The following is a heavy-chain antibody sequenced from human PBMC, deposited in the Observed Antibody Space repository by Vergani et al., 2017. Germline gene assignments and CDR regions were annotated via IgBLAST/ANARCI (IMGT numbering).Heavy chain of an antibody. J-gene: IGHJ4*02. CDR2: FDPEDGET. Sequence: QVQLVQSGAEVKKPGASVKVSCKVSGYTLTELSMHWVRQAPGKGREWMGGFDPEDGETIYAQKCQGRVTMTEDTSTDTAYMELSSLRSEDTAVYYCATVGGLWFGELWSYWGQGTLVTVSS. D-gene: IGHD3-10*01. CDR1: GYTLTELS. CDR3: ATVGGLWFGELWSY. V-gene: IGHV1-24*01.